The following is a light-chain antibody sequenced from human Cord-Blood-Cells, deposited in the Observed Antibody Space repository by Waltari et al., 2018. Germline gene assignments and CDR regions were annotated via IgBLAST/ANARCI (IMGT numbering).Light chain of an antibody. J-gene: IGLJ2*01. Sequence: NFMLTHPDSVSESPGRSVTISRNRSSGSLASNCVQWYQQRPGSSPTTVIYEDNQRPSGVHDRFSVSIDSSSNSASLTISGLKTEDEADYYCQSYDSSNHNVVFGGGTKLTVL. CDR3: QSYDSSNHNVV. CDR2: EDN. CDR1: SGSLASNC. V-gene: IGLV6-57*01.